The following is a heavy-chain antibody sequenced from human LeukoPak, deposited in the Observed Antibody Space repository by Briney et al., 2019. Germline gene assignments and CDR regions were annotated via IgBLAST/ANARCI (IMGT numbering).Heavy chain of an antibody. CDR2: INPSGGST. CDR3: ATLYSSSWYGSGNYFDY. CDR1: GYTFTSYY. J-gene: IGHJ4*02. Sequence: GASVKVSCKASGYTFTSYYMHWVQQAPGQGLEWMGIINPSGGSTSYAQKFQGRVTMTRDTSTSTVYMELSSLRSDDTAVYYCATLYSSSWYGSGNYFDYWGQGTLVTVSS. V-gene: IGHV1-46*01. D-gene: IGHD6-13*01.